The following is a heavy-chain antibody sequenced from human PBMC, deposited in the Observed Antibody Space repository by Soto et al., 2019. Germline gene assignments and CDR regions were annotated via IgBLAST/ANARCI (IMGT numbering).Heavy chain of an antibody. V-gene: IGHV1-46*01. Sequence: ASVKVSCKASGYTFTSYYMHWVRQAPGQGLEWMGIINPSGGSTSYAQKFQGRVTMTRDTSTSTVYMELSSLRSEDTAVYYCACIAAPWEAFQPSHDYWGHGTLVTVSS. CDR1: GYTFTSYY. CDR2: INPSGGST. D-gene: IGHD6-6*01. J-gene: IGHJ4*01. CDR3: ACIAAPWEAFQPSHDY.